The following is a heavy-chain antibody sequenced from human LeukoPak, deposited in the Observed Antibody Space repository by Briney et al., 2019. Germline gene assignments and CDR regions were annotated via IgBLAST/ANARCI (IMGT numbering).Heavy chain of an antibody. D-gene: IGHD6-19*01. V-gene: IGHV4-39*07. CDR2: IYHSGST. Sequence: SETLSLTCTVSGGSISSGSYYWSWIRQPAGKGLEWIGSIYHSGSTYYNPSLKSRVTISVDTSKNQFSLKLSSVTAADTAVYYCARIIAVARNFDYWGQGTLVTVSS. CDR1: GGSISSGSYY. J-gene: IGHJ4*02. CDR3: ARIIAVARNFDY.